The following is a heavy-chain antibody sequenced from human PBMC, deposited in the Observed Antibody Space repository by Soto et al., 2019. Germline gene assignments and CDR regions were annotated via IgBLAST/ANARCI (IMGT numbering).Heavy chain of an antibody. D-gene: IGHD6-6*01. Sequence: PGGSLRLSCAASGFTFSSYSMNWVRQAPGKGLEWVSYISSSSSTIYYADSVKGRFTISRDNAKNSLYLQMNSLRAEDTAVYYCARSIAALDVVLDYWGQGTLVTVSS. J-gene: IGHJ4*02. CDR1: GFTFSSYS. V-gene: IGHV3-48*01. CDR3: ARSIAALDVVLDY. CDR2: ISSSSSTI.